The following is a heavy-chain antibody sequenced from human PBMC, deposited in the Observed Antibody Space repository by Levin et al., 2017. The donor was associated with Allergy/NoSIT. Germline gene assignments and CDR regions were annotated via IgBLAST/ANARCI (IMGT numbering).Heavy chain of an antibody. CDR3: ARSYSGYDKVPYYFDY. J-gene: IGHJ4*02. D-gene: IGHD5-12*01. CDR1: GYTFTSYY. CDR2: INPSGGST. V-gene: IGHV1-46*01. Sequence: ASVKVSCKASGYTFTSYYMHWVRQAPGQGLEWMGIINPSGGSTSYAQKFQGRVTMTRDTSTSTVYMELSSLRSEDTAVYYCARSYSGYDKVPYYFDYWGQGTLVTVSS.